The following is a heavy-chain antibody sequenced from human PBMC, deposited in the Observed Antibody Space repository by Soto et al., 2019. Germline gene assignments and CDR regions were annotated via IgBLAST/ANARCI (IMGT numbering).Heavy chain of an antibody. V-gene: IGHV3-74*01. D-gene: IGHD1-26*01. CDR1: GFTFSYYW. J-gene: IGHJ3*01. Sequence: EVQLVECGGGLVRPGGSLRLSCAASGFTFSYYWMHWVRQAPGKGLVWVSRIHSDGSSTTYADFVKGRFIISRDNARNTVDLQMNSVRVEDTAVYFCARGDRGAFDLWGQGTVVTVSS. CDR2: IHSDGSST. CDR3: ARGDRGAFDL.